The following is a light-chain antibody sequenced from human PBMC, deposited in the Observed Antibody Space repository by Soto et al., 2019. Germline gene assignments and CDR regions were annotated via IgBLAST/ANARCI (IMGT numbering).Light chain of an antibody. V-gene: IGLV2-23*02. CDR3: CSYAGSSTFADV. Sequence: QSVLTQPASVSGSPGQSITISCTGTNSDVGSYNLVSWYQQHPGKAPKLMIYEVSKRPSGVSNRFSGSKSGNTASLTISGLQAEDEADYYCCSYAGSSTFADVFGTGTKVTVL. CDR1: NSDVGSYNL. J-gene: IGLJ1*01. CDR2: EVS.